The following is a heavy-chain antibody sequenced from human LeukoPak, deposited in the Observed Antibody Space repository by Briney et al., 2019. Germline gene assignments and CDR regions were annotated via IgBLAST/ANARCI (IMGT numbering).Heavy chain of an antibody. D-gene: IGHD5-12*01. Sequence: SETLSLTCTVSGGSISSSSYYWGWIRQPPGKGLEWIGSIYYSGSTYYNPSLKSRVTISVDTSKNQFSLKLSSVTAADTAVYYCARDGYSLSNFDYWGQGTLVTVSS. CDR1: GGSISSSSYY. CDR2: IYYSGST. J-gene: IGHJ4*02. CDR3: ARDGYSLSNFDY. V-gene: IGHV4-39*07.